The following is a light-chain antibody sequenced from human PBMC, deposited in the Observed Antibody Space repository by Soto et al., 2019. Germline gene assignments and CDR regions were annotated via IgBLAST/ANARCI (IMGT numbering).Light chain of an antibody. V-gene: IGLV1-40*01. CDR1: SSNIGAGYD. J-gene: IGLJ1*01. CDR2: ANN. Sequence: QSVLTQPPSVSGAPGQRVTISCTGSSSNIGAGYDVHWYQQLPGTAPKLLIYANNNRPSGVPDRFSGSKSGTSASLAITGLQAEDGADYYCQSYDNSLSGYVFGPGTKVTVL. CDR3: QSYDNSLSGYV.